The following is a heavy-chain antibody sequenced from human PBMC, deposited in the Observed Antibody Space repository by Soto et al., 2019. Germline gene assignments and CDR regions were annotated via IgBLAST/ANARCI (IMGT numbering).Heavy chain of an antibody. Sequence: GESLKISCKGSGYSFPDYWIAWVRQMPGKGLEWMGIIYPGDSDARYSPSFRGQVTISADKSINTAYLQWSSLKASDTAMYFCARHGKYDSSGYSLDYFDYWGQGAQVTVSS. CDR2: IYPGDSDA. J-gene: IGHJ4*02. V-gene: IGHV5-51*01. D-gene: IGHD3-22*01. CDR3: ARHGKYDSSGYSLDYFDY. CDR1: GYSFPDYW.